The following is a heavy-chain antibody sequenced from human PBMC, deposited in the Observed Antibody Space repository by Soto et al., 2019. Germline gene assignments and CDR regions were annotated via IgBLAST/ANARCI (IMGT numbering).Heavy chain of an antibody. V-gene: IGHV3-72*01. CDR3: ARLMGTSFDF. Sequence: GGSLRLSCAASGFTFSDHYMDWVRQAPGKGLEWVGRARNKVSSYTTAYAASVKGRFTISRDDSKNSLYLQMNSLKTEDTAVYFCARLMGTSFDFWGQGTLVTVSS. CDR1: GFTFSDHY. J-gene: IGHJ4*02. D-gene: IGHD2-8*01. CDR2: ARNKVSSYTT.